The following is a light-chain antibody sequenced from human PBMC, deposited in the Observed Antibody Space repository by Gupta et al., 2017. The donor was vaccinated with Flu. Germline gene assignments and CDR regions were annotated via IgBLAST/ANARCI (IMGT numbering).Light chain of an antibody. CDR1: SSNIGRNT. J-gene: IGLJ2*01. CDR3: AAWDDSLTVL. CDR2: SNY. Sequence: QSVLTQPPSASGTPGQRVTISCSGGSSNIGRNTVNWYQHLPGTAPKLLIYSNYLRPSGVPDRFSGSKSGTSASLAISGLQSEDEADYYCAAWDDSLTVLFGGGTKLTVL. V-gene: IGLV1-44*01.